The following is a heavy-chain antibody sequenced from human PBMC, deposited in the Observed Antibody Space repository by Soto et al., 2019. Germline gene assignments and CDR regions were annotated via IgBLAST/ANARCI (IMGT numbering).Heavy chain of an antibody. CDR1: GYIFTAYS. Sequence: ASVKVSCKASGYIFTAYSMHWVRQAPGQGLEWVGWFNPNSGDTIYAQKFQGRVTLTGDTSISTAYMEPYSLTSDDTAVYYCAREASAVISLDYWGQGTLVTVSS. CDR2: FNPNSGDT. CDR3: AREASAVISLDY. V-gene: IGHV1-2*02. D-gene: IGHD6-19*01. J-gene: IGHJ4*02.